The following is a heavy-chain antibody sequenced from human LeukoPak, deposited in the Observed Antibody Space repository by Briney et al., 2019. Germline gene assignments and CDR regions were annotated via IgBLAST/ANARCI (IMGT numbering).Heavy chain of an antibody. D-gene: IGHD3-9*01. V-gene: IGHV3-48*04. CDR3: ARAELRYFYWFDP. CDR2: ISSSSSTI. Sequence: GGSLRLSCAASGLTFSSYSMNWVRQAPGKGLEWVSYISSSSSTIYYADSVKGRFTISRDNAKNSLYLQMNSLRAEDTAVYYCARAELRYFYWFDPWGQGTLVTVSS. J-gene: IGHJ5*02. CDR1: GLTFSSYS.